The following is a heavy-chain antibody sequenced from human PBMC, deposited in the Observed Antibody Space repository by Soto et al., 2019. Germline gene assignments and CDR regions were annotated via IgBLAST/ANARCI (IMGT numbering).Heavy chain of an antibody. D-gene: IGHD2-15*01. CDR1: GFIFSSYG. CDR3: AKEVHCGGGSCSWSEGFDY. J-gene: IGHJ4*02. CDR2: ISYEGSHT. Sequence: QVQLVESGGGVVQPGRSLRLSCAASGFIFSSYGMHWVRQAPGKGLEWVAVISYEGSHTYYADSVKGRFTITRDNSKNTLYLQMNSLGPEETAVYYCAKEVHCGGGSCSWSEGFDYWGQGTLLTVSS. V-gene: IGHV3-30*18.